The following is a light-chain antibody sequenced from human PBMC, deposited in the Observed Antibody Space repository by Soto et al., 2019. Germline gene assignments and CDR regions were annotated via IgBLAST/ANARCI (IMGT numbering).Light chain of an antibody. V-gene: IGKV1-39*01. Sequence: LTITCRASQGINTFLDWYQQKAGKAPELLIYAASNLQSGVPSRFSGSGSGTDFTLTISSLQPADFATYYCQQRNSNPITFGQGTRLEIK. J-gene: IGKJ5*01. CDR1: QGINTF. CDR3: QQRNSNPIT. CDR2: AAS.